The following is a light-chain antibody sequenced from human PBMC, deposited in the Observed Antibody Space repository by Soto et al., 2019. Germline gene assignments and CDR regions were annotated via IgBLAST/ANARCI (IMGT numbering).Light chain of an antibody. V-gene: IGKV3-15*01. CDR1: QSVSSN. Sequence: EIVMTQSPATLSVSPGERATLSCRASQSVSSNLAWYQHRPGQAPRLLIYGASTRATDIPARFSGSGSGTEFTLTISSLQCEDFAVYYCQQYNNWPRGTFGQGTKLEIK. CDR2: GAS. CDR3: QQYNNWPRGT. J-gene: IGKJ2*01.